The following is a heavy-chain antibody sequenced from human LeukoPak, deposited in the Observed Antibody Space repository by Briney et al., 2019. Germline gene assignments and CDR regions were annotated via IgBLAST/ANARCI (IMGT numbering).Heavy chain of an antibody. D-gene: IGHD6-19*01. CDR3: ARSVSGWYLGWFDP. CDR1: GGSISSFY. Sequence: NSSETLSLTCTVSGGSISSFYWSWIRQPPGKGLEWIGYIYYSGSTSYNPSLKSRVTISVNTSKNQFSLKLSSVTAADTAVYYCARSVSGWYLGWFDPWGQGTLVTVSS. V-gene: IGHV4-59*12. J-gene: IGHJ5*02. CDR2: IYYSGST.